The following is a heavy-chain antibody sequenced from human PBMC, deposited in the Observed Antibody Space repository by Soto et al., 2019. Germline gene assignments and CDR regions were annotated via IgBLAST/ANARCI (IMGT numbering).Heavy chain of an antibody. D-gene: IGHD2-15*01. CDR2: MNPNSGNT. CDR1: GYTFTSYD. V-gene: IGHV1-8*01. CDR3: ARAPYCSGGSCHADY. Sequence: DSVKVYCKASGYTFTSYDINWVRQATGQGLEWMGWMNPNSGNTGYAQKFQGRVTMTRNTSISTAYMELSSLRSEDTAVYYCARAPYCSGGSCHADYWGQGTLVTVSS. J-gene: IGHJ4*02.